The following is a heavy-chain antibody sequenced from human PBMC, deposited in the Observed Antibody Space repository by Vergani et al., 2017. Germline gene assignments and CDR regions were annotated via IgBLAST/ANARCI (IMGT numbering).Heavy chain of an antibody. D-gene: IGHD4-11*01. Sequence: QVQLQQWGGGLLKPSETLSLTCVVNGGSFTSYHWTWIRQSPGEGLEWVGDIDHTGRPDYNPSLKSLLTMSVDKSRNQFSLTLNSVTATDTAIYFCARVNTETNGHLYYYYYMDVWGKGTAVAVS. V-gene: IGHV4-34*01. CDR3: ARVNTETNGHLYYYYYMDV. CDR2: IDHTGRP. J-gene: IGHJ6*03. CDR1: GGSFTSYH.